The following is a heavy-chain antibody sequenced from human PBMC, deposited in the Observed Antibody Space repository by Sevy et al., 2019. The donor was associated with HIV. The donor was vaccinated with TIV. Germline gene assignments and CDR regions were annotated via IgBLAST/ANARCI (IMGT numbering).Heavy chain of an antibody. CDR2: ISGSGGST. CDR3: AKAPAPTPDYSKVDY. J-gene: IGHJ4*02. D-gene: IGHD4-4*01. Sequence: GGYLRLSCAASGFTFSSYAMSWVRQAPGKGLEWVSAISGSGGSTYYADSVKGRFTISRDNSKNTLYLQMNSLRAEDTAVYYCAKAPAPTPDYSKVDYWGQGTLVTVSS. V-gene: IGHV3-23*01. CDR1: GFTFSSYA.